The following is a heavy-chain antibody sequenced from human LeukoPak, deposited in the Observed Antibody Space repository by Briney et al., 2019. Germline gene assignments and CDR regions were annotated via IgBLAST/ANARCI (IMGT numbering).Heavy chain of an antibody. J-gene: IGHJ4*02. D-gene: IGHD3-22*01. Sequence: GGSLRLSCAASGFTFSSYAMSWVRQAPGKGLEWVSAISGSGGSTYYADSVKGRFTISRDNSKNTLYLQMNSLRAEDTAVYYCAKDYYYDSSGYYGYWGQGTLVAVSS. CDR3: AKDYYYDSSGYYGY. CDR2: ISGSGGST. V-gene: IGHV3-23*01. CDR1: GFTFSSYA.